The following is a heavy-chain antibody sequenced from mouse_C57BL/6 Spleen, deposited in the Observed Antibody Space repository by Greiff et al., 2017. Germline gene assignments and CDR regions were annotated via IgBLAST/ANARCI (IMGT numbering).Heavy chain of an antibody. J-gene: IGHJ2*01. V-gene: IGHV1-26*01. CDR3: ARTDYGSPLYFDY. Sequence: EVQLQQSGPELVKPGASVKISCKASGYTFTDYYMNWVKQSHGKSLEWIGDINPNNGGTSYNQKFKGKATLTVDKSSSTAYMELRSLTSEDSAVYYCARTDYGSPLYFDYWGQGTTLTVSS. CDR1: GYTFTDYY. D-gene: IGHD1-1*01. CDR2: INPNNGGT.